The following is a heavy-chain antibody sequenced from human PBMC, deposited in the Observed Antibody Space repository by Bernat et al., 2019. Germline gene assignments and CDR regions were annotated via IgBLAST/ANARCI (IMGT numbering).Heavy chain of an antibody. D-gene: IGHD5-24*01. Sequence: EVQLVESGGGLVQPGESLRLSCAVSGFTVSSNYMAWVRQAPGKGLEWVSTIYSGGSTYYADSVKGRFTISRDNSKNTFYLQMNSLRAEDTAVYYCARDPNGYKYFDYWGQGTLVTVSS. J-gene: IGHJ4*02. CDR1: GFTVSSNY. V-gene: IGHV3-66*02. CDR3: ARDPNGYKYFDY. CDR2: IYSGGST.